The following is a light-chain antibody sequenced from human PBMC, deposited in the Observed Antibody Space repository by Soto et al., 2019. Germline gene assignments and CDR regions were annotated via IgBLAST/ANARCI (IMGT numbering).Light chain of an antibody. V-gene: IGLV1-51*02. Sequence: QSVLTQPPSVSAAPGQKVTISCSGSSSNIGSDFVSWYQQLPGTAPKLLIYEDNKRPSGIPDRFSGSKSGTSATLGITGLQTGDEAEYYCGAWDTSLSGGVFGGGTKLPVL. J-gene: IGLJ2*01. CDR1: SSNIGSDF. CDR2: EDN. CDR3: GAWDTSLSGGV.